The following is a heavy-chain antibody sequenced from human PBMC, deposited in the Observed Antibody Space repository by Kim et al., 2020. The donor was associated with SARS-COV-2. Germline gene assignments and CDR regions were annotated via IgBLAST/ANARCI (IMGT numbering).Heavy chain of an antibody. Sequence: GGSLRLSCAASGFTFSSYAMHWVRQAPGKGLEWVAVISYDGSNKYYADSVKGRFTISRDNSKNTLYLQMNSLRAEDTAVYYCARDRRYCSSTSCYYFFD. CDR2: ISYDGSNK. CDR1: GFTFSSYA. V-gene: IGHV3-30*04. D-gene: IGHD2-2*01. J-gene: IGHJ4*01. CDR3: ARDRRYCSSTSCYYFFD.